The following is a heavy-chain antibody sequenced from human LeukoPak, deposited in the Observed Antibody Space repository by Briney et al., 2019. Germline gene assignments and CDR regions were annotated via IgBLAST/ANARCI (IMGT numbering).Heavy chain of an antibody. V-gene: IGHV3-53*01. Sequence: PGGSLRLSCTASGFTVSGNYMNWVRQAPAKGREGVAVVYTYGNIYYPDSVTGRFALPKDNSKNSADLLMNSVRAEDTALYYCAKGKFGDPLNYWGQGTLVTVSS. D-gene: IGHD3-10*01. J-gene: IGHJ4*02. CDR2: VYTYGNI. CDR3: AKGKFGDPLNY. CDR1: GFTVSGNY.